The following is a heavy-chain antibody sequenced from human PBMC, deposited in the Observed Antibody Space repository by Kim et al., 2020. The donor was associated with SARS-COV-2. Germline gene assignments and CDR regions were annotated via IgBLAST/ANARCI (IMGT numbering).Heavy chain of an antibody. J-gene: IGHJ6*02. Sequence: GGSLRLSCAASGFTFSNAWMSWVRQAPGKGLEWVGRIKSKSDGGTTDFAAPVKGRFTISRDDSKNTLYLQMNSLKTEDTAVYYCATVLRLTGIYYGMDVWGQGTTVTVSS. V-gene: IGHV3-15*01. D-gene: IGHD3-9*01. CDR1: GFTFSNAW. CDR3: ATVLRLTGIYYGMDV. CDR2: IKSKSDGGTT.